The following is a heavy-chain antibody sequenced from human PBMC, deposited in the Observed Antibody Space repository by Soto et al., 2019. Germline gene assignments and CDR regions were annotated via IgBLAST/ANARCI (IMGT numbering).Heavy chain of an antibody. V-gene: IGHV1-8*01. CDR1: GYTFTSYD. CDR2: MNPNSGNT. Sequence: QVQLVQSGAEVKKPGASVKVSCKASGYTFTSYDINWVRQATGQGLEWMGWMNPNSGNTGYAQKFQGRVTMTRNTSISTAYMGLSSLRSEDTAVYYCATLTVTTRDDAFDIWGQGTMVTVSS. D-gene: IGHD4-17*01. J-gene: IGHJ3*02. CDR3: ATLTVTTRDDAFDI.